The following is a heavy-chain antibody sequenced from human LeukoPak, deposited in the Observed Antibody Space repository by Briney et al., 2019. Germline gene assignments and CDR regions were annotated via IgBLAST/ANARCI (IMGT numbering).Heavy chain of an antibody. CDR1: GFTFSSYW. Sequence: GGSLRLSCAASGFTFSSYWMSWVRQAPGKGLEWVANIKQDGSEKYYVDSVKGRFTISRDNAKNSLYLQMNSLRAEDMAVYYCARDLYDFWSGYYTDYWGQGTLVTVSS. J-gene: IGHJ4*02. CDR3: ARDLYDFWSGYYTDY. CDR2: IKQDGSEK. D-gene: IGHD3-3*01. V-gene: IGHV3-7*01.